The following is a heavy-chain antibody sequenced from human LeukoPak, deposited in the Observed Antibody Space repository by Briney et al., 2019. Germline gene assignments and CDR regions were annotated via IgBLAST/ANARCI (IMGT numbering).Heavy chain of an antibody. V-gene: IGHV4-39*07. Sequence: PSETLSLTCTVSGGSISSSSYYWGWIRQPPGKGLEWIGSIYYSGSTYYNLSLKSRVTISVDTSKNQFSLKLSSVTAADTAVYYCARGDSSGYYWGYFDYWGQGTLVTVSS. D-gene: IGHD3-22*01. CDR2: IYYSGST. CDR3: ARGDSSGYYWGYFDY. J-gene: IGHJ4*02. CDR1: GGSISSSSYY.